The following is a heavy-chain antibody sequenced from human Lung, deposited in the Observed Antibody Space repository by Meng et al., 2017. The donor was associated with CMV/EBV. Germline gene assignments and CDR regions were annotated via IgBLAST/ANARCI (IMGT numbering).Heavy chain of an antibody. D-gene: IGHD3-3*01. Sequence: GGPLRLSCAAPGFTFSSYGMHWVRQAPGKGLEWVAVIWYDGSNKYYADSVKGRFTISRDNSKNTLYLQMNSLRAEDTAVYYCAKDQRERITIFGVASLEWGQGTLVTVSS. V-gene: IGHV3-33*06. CDR2: IWYDGSNK. J-gene: IGHJ4*02. CDR3: AKDQRERITIFGVASLE. CDR1: GFTFSSYG.